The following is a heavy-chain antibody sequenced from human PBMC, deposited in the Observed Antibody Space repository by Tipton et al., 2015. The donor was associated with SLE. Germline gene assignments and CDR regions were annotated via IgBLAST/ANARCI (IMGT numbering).Heavy chain of an antibody. Sequence: TLSLTCTVSGASISSHYWNWIRQPPGKGLEWIGNIYNNGNTNYNPSLKSRVTISVDTSRNQFFLKLSSGTAADTALYYCARAKRSSTSWGYWFVPWGQGPLATVSS. J-gene: IGHJ5*02. V-gene: IGHV4-59*11. CDR2: IYNNGNT. CDR3: ARAKRSSTSWGYWFVP. CDR1: GASISSHY. D-gene: IGHD7-27*01.